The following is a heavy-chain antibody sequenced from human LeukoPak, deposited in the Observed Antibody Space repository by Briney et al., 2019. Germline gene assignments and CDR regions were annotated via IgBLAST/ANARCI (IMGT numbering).Heavy chain of an antibody. CDR3: AKDAGDRMDY. D-gene: IGHD6-13*01. V-gene: IGHV1-18*01. J-gene: IGHJ4*02. CDR2: ISANTGKT. CDR1: GYTFATYG. Sequence: ASVKVSCKASGYTFATYGFCWVRQAPGHGLEWMGWISANTGKTYYARKFQGRVTMTTDTSTSTAYMELGSLRADDTAVYYCAKDAGDRMDYWGQGTLVTVSS.